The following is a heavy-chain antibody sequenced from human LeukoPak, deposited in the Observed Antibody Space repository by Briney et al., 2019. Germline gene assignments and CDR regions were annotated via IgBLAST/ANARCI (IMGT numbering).Heavy chain of an antibody. CDR1: GFTFSKYW. CDR3: ARDREVMVRAPYAFGI. D-gene: IGHD3-10*01. V-gene: IGHV3-7*01. Sequence: GGSLRLSGAASGFTFSKYWMTWVRQAPGKGLEWVANIKQDESEKYYGDSVKGRFTVSRDNGKSSLYLQMNSLRAEDTAVYYCARDREVMVRAPYAFGIWGQGTMVTVSS. CDR2: IKQDESEK. J-gene: IGHJ3*02.